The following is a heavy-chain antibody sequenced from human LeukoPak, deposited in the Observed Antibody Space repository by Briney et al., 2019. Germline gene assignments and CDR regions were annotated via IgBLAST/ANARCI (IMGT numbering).Heavy chain of an antibody. CDR1: GGTFSSYA. V-gene: IGHV1-69*13. D-gene: IGHD3-16*01. CDR3: ARADVWGSYDY. J-gene: IGHJ4*02. Sequence: SVKVSCKASGGTFSSYAISWVRQAPGQGLEWMGGITPMFGTANYAQKFQGKVTITADESTSTVYMELSSLRSEDTAVYYCARADVWGSYDYWGQGTLVTVSS. CDR2: ITPMFGTA.